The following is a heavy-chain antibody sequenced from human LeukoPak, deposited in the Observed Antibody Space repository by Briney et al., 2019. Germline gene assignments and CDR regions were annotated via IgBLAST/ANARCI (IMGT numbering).Heavy chain of an antibody. CDR1: GGSIGTYY. V-gene: IGHV4-59*01. CDR2: VHYSGST. CDR3: ARVGGSGNSGYYYYMDV. D-gene: IGHD3-10*01. Sequence: PSETLSLACTVSGGSIGTYYWSWIRQPPGRGLEWIGYVHYSGSTRYSPSLKGRVTISVDTSKNQFSLKLSSVTAADTAVYYCARVGGSGNSGYYYYMDVWGKGTTVTISS. J-gene: IGHJ6*03.